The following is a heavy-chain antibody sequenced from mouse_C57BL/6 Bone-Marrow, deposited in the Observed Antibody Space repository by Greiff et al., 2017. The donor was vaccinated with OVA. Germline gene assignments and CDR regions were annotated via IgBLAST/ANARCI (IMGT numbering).Heavy chain of an antibody. V-gene: IGHV1-69*01. Sequence: VQLQESGAELVMPGASVKLSCKASGYTFTSYWMHWVKQRPGQGLEWIGEIDPSDSYTNYNQKFKGKSTLTVDKSSSTAYMQLSSLTSEDSAVYYCAREGYYDYDGAYWGQGTLVTVSA. CDR1: GYTFTSYW. J-gene: IGHJ3*01. CDR2: IDPSDSYT. CDR3: AREGYYDYDGAY. D-gene: IGHD2-4*01.